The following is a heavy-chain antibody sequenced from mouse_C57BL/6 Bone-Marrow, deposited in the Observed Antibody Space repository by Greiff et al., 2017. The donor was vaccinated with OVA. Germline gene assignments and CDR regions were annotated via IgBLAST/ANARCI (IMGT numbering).Heavy chain of an antibody. D-gene: IGHD2-3*01. CDR1: GFSLTSYG. J-gene: IGHJ4*01. CDR3: AKGGYYVGAMDY. V-gene: IGHV2-5*01. CDR2: IWRGGST. Sequence: VQVVESGPGLVQPSQSLSITCTVSGFSLTSYGVHWVRQSPGKGLEWLGVIWRGGSTDYNAAFMSRLSITKDNSKSQVFFKMNSLQADDTAIYYCAKGGYYVGAMDYWGQGTSVTVSS.